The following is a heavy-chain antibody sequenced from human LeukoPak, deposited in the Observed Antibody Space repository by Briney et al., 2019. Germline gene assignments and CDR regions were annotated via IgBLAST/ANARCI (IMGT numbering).Heavy chain of an antibody. D-gene: IGHD6-13*01. CDR1: GGSISSSSYY. J-gene: IGHJ1*01. V-gene: IGHV4-39*01. CDR2: IYYSGST. CDR3: ASPTIAAAGEYFQH. Sequence: SETLSLTCTVSGGSISSSSYYWGWLRQPPGKGLEWIGSIYYSGSTYYNPSLKSRVTISVDTSKNRFSLKLSSVTAADTAVYYCASPTIAAAGEYFQHWGQGTLVTVSS.